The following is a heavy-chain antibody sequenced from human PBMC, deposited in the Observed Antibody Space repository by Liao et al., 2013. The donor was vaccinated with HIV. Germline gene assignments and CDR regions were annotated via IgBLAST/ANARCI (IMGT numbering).Heavy chain of an antibody. CDR2: IYYIGST. Sequence: QLQLQESGPGLVKPSETLSLTCTVSGVSISSSSYYWGWIRQPPGKGLEWIGSIYYIGSTYYNPSLKTRVTISVATSKNQFSLKLSSVTVADTAVYFCARGTGYYNRDYFDYWGQGTLVTVSS. J-gene: IGHJ4*02. V-gene: IGHV4-39*07. CDR1: GVSISSSSYY. CDR3: ARGTGYYNRDYFDY. D-gene: IGHD3-9*01.